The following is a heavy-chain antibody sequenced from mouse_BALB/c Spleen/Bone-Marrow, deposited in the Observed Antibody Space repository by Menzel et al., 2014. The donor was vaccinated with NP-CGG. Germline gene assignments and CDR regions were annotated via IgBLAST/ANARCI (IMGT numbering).Heavy chain of an antibody. CDR2: ITSSGRT. CDR3: ARSGNFFDY. CDR1: GYPITSGFA. V-gene: IGHV3-2*02. D-gene: IGHD1-3*01. J-gene: IGHJ2*01. Sequence: EVKVVESGPGLVKPSQSLSLTCTVTGYPITSGFAWNWIRQFPGNSLEWMGYITSSGRTSYHPSLKGRISITRDTSKNQFFLQLNSVTTEDTATYYCARSGNFFDYWGQGTTLTVSS.